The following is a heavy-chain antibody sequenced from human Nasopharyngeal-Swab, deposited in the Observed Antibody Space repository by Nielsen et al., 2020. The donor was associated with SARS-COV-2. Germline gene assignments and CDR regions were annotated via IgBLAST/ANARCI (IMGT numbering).Heavy chain of an antibody. CDR2: TSGSDGST. J-gene: IGHJ6*02. Sequence: VRQAPGKGLEWVSATSGSDGSTYYADSVKGRFTISRDNSKNTLYLQMNSLRAEDTAVYYCAKVPSSSWYVDYYYGMDVWGQGTTVTVSS. CDR3: AKVPSSSWYVDYYYGMDV. D-gene: IGHD6-13*01. V-gene: IGHV3-23*01.